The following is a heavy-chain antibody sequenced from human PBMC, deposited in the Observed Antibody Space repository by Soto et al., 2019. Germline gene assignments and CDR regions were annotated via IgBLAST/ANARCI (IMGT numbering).Heavy chain of an antibody. J-gene: IGHJ5*02. CDR1: GFTFSSYG. CDR2: ISYDGSKK. D-gene: IGHD6-19*01. CDR3: AKEWGSGWSWAYNWFDP. Sequence: QVQLVESGGGVVQPGRSLRLSCAASGFTFSSYGIHWVRQAPGKGLEWVAVISYDGSKKYYADSVKGRFTISRDNSKNTMYLQMNSLRTEDTAVYYCAKEWGSGWSWAYNWFDPWGQGTLVTVSS. V-gene: IGHV3-30*18.